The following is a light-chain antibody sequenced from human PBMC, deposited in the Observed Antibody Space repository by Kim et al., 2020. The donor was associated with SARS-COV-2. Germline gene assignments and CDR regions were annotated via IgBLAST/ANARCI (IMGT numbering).Light chain of an antibody. CDR3: QKYNSAPRT. CDR2: AAS. Sequence: ASVGDRVTITCRASQAISNYLAWYQQKPGKVPKLLIYAASTLQSGVPSRFSGSGSKTDFTLTISSLQPEDVATYYCQKYNSAPRTFGQGTKVEIK. V-gene: IGKV1-27*01. CDR1: QAISNY. J-gene: IGKJ1*01.